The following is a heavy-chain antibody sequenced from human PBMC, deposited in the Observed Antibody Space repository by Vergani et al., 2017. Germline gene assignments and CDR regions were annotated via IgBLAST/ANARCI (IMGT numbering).Heavy chain of an antibody. D-gene: IGHD2-21*01. CDR1: GFTFINAW. V-gene: IGHV3-15*01. J-gene: IGHJ5*02. CDR3: AKSQPLYGIRYSWFDP. Sequence: EVQLVESGGGLVKPGGSLRLSCAASGFTFINAWMTWVRQAPGKGLEWVGRIKSKTDGGTTYYAAPVKGKFTISRDDSKNTLYLQMNSLKTEDTAVYYCAKSQPLYGIRYSWFDPWGQGTLVTVAS. CDR2: IKSKTDGGTT.